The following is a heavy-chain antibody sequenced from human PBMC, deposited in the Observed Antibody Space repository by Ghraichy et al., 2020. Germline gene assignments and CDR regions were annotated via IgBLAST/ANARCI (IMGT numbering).Heavy chain of an antibody. D-gene: IGHD4-11*01. CDR2: ISGSGGVT. Sequence: GGSLRLSCAASGFTFRSYAMTWVRQAPGKGLEWVSAISGSGGVTNYAGSVKGRFTISRDNSKNTLYLQMNSLRVEDTAVYYCAKDYSCDTWGQGTPVTVS. CDR3: AKDYSCDT. J-gene: IGHJ4*02. V-gene: IGHV3-23*01. CDR1: GFTFRSYA.